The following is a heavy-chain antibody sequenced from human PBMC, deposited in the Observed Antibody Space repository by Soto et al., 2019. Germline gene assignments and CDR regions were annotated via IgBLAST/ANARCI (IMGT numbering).Heavy chain of an antibody. CDR1: GGTFSSYT. J-gene: IGHJ4*02. D-gene: IGHD4-4*01. Sequence: SVKVSCKASGGTFSSYTISWVRQAPGQGLEWMGRIIPILGIANYAQKFQGRVTITADKSTSTAYMELSSLRSEDTAVYYCARAPSWETTVTPYYFDYWGQGTLVTVSS. CDR3: ARAPSWETTVTPYYFDY. CDR2: IIPILGIA. V-gene: IGHV1-69*02.